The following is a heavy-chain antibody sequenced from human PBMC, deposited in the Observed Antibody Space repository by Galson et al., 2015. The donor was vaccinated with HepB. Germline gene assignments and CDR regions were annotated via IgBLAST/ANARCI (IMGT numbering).Heavy chain of an antibody. CDR3: ARVSSLAAYYDILTGGPAFDI. D-gene: IGHD3-9*01. J-gene: IGHJ3*02. CDR2: ISSSSSYI. Sequence: SLRLSCAASGFTFSSYSMNWVRQAPGKGLEWVSSISSSSSYIYYADSVKGRFTISRDNAKNSLYLQMNSLRAEDTAVYYCARVSSLAAYYDILTGGPAFDIWGQGTMVTVSS. CDR1: GFTFSSYS. V-gene: IGHV3-21*01.